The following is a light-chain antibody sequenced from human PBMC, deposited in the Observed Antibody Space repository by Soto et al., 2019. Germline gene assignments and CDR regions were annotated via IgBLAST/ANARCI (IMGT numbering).Light chain of an antibody. CDR1: SGSIASNY. CDR2: EDN. J-gene: IGLJ2*01. V-gene: IGLV6-57*04. CDR3: QSSPSGNLV. Sequence: NFMLTQPHSVSESPGKTVTISCTRSSGSIASNYVQWYQQRPGSAPTPVIYEDNERPSWVPDRFSGSIDSSSNSASLTISGLKTDDEAYYYCQSSPSGNLVFGGGTKLTVL.